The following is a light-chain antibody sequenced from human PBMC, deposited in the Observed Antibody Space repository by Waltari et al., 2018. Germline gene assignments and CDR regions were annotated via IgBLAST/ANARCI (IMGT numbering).Light chain of an antibody. Sequence: DVVLTKSPLSLPVTAGTPAAIPCRSGQRLVHSDGKTYMNWLHQKPGQPPSRLIYQVSNQDSGVPDRFSGSGAGTDFTLKISRVEADDVGVYDCVQATHWPYSFGQGTRVEIK. V-gene: IGKV2-30*02. J-gene: IGKJ2*03. CDR1: QRLVHSDGKTY. CDR3: VQATHWPYS. CDR2: QVS.